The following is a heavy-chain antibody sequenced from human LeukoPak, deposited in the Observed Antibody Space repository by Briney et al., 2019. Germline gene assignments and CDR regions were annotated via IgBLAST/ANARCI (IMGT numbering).Heavy chain of an antibody. CDR1: GYSFHNYW. Sequence: GESLKISCKSSGYSFHNYWIDWVRQMPGTGLEWMGIINPRDSDIRYSPSFQGQVTISADKSISIAYLQWSSLKASDTAMYYCASQAAGAHDAFHIWGQGTMVTVSS. D-gene: IGHD6-13*01. J-gene: IGHJ3*02. V-gene: IGHV5-51*01. CDR3: ASQAAGAHDAFHI. CDR2: INPRDSDI.